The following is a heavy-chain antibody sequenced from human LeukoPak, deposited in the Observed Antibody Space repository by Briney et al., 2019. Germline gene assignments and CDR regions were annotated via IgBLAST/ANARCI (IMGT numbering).Heavy chain of an antibody. CDR3: ARDNYAGANWFDP. J-gene: IGHJ5*02. CDR2: IIPIFGTA. D-gene: IGHD1-7*01. CDR1: GGTFSSYA. Sequence: ASVKVSCKASGGTFSSYAISWVRQAPGQGLEWMGGIIPIFGTANYAQKFQGRVTITTDESTSTAYMELSSLRSEDTAVYYCARDNYAGANWFDPWGQGTLVTVPS. V-gene: IGHV1-69*05.